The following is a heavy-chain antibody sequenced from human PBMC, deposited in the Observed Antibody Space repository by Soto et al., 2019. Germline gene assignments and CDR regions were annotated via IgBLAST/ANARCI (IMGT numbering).Heavy chain of an antibody. CDR2: ISGSGGST. V-gene: IGHV3-23*01. J-gene: IGHJ5*02. CDR1: GITFWSFA. CDR3: AKASSTAEFDP. Sequence: GSLRLPCSAPGITFWSFAISWVRQAPGKGLEWVSAISGSGGSTYYADSVKGRFTISRDNSKNTLYLQMNSLRAEDTAVYYCAKASSTAEFDPWGQGTLVTVSS. D-gene: IGHD2-2*01.